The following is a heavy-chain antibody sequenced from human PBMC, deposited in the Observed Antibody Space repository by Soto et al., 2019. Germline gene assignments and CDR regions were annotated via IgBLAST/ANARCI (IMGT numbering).Heavy chain of an antibody. D-gene: IGHD6-19*01. CDR1: GGSISSSSYY. CDR3: ARGGDRIAVALAFYI. Sequence: QLQLQESGPGLVKPSETLSLTCTVSGGSISSSSYYWGWIRQPPGKGLEWIGSIYYSGSTYYNPSLKSRVTISVVTSKNHFSRKLRSVTAADTAVYYCARGGDRIAVALAFYIWGQGTMVTVSS. CDR2: IYYSGST. V-gene: IGHV4-39*02. J-gene: IGHJ3*02.